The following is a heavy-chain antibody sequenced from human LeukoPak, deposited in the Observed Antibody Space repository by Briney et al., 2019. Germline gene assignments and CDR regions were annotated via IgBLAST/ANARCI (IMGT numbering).Heavy chain of an antibody. J-gene: IGHJ4*02. CDR3: ARGDSGYDSFDY. Sequence: SETLSLTCTVSGGSISSYCWSWIRQPPGKGLEWIGYIYYSGSTNYNPSLKSRVTISVDTSKNQFSLKLSSVTAADTAVYYCARGDSGYDSFDYWGQGTLVTVSS. V-gene: IGHV4-59*01. CDR1: GGSISSYC. CDR2: IYYSGST. D-gene: IGHD5-12*01.